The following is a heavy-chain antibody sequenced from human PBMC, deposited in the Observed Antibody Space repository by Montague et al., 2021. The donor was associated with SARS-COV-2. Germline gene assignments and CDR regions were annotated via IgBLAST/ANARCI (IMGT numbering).Heavy chain of an antibody. CDR2: IFYRGTT. CDR3: ARGATRTFDY. V-gene: IGHV4-59*01. D-gene: IGHD1-1*01. J-gene: IGHJ4*02. Sequence: SETLSLTCTVSGDSMTYFYWRWIRQTPEKGLEWIGYIFYRGTTKYNPSLESRVTITVDTSKDQFYLKLNSVTAADTAVYYCARGATRTFDYWGQGTRVTVSS. CDR1: GDSMTYFY.